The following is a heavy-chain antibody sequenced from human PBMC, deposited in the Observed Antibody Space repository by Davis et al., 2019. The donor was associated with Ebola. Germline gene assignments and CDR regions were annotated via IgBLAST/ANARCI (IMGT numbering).Heavy chain of an antibody. V-gene: IGHV4-39*01. CDR3: ARHSFYYDSSGYSFWFDP. CDR2: IYYSGST. Sequence: MPSETLSLTCTVSGGSISSSSYYWGWIRQPPGKGLEWIGSIYYSGSTYYNPSLKSRVTISVDTSKNQFSLNLSSVTAADTAVYYCARHSFYYDSSGYSFWFDPWGQGTLVTVSS. CDR1: GGSISSSSYY. D-gene: IGHD3-22*01. J-gene: IGHJ5*02.